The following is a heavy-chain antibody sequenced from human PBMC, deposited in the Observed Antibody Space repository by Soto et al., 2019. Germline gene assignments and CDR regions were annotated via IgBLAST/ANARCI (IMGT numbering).Heavy chain of an antibody. CDR1: GYTFTRYG. J-gene: IGHJ6*02. Sequence: ASVKVSCKASGYTFTRYGMHWVRQAPGQRLEWMGWINGDNGNTKYSQKFQGRVTITRDTSASTVYMYLSSLRSEDTTVYYCAREGTCSSTSCPTYFSFGMDVWGQGTTVTVSS. D-gene: IGHD2-2*01. CDR3: AREGTCSSTSCPTYFSFGMDV. CDR2: INGDNGNT. V-gene: IGHV1-3*01.